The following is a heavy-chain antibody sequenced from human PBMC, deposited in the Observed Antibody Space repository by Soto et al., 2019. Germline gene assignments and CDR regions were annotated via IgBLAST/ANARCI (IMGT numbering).Heavy chain of an antibody. CDR3: ASGGSLNSSSGWFYFNY. Sequence: QVQLVQSGAEVKKPGASVRISCKASGYTFTGQYMHWVRQAPGQGLEWMGWINPNSGGTNHAQKFQGWVSMTRDTSISTAYMELSRLKSDDTAVYYCASGGSLNSSSGWFYFNYWGQGTLVTVSS. D-gene: IGHD6-19*01. CDR2: INPNSGGT. J-gene: IGHJ4*02. V-gene: IGHV1-2*04. CDR1: GYTFTGQY.